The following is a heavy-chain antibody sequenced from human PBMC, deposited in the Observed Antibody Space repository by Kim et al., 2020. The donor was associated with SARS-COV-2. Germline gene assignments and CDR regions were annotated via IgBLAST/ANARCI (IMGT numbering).Heavy chain of an antibody. CDR1: GGSISTYY. CDR3: ARGLLRQYYFALDV. V-gene: IGHV4-59*13. D-gene: IGHD5-12*01. CDR2: IYYVGST. J-gene: IGHJ6*02. Sequence: SETLSLTCTVSGGSISTYYWTWIRQTPGKGLEWIGYIYYVGSTNYNPSLKSRVTISVETSRNEFSLRLSSVTAADTAVYYCARGLLRQYYFALDVWGQGT.